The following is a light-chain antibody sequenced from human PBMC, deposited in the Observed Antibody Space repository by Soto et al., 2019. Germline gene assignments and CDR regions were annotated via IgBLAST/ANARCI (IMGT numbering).Light chain of an antibody. J-gene: IGKJ4*01. Sequence: DLQMTQSPSTLSASVGDRVTITCRASQSIGSWLAWYQQKPGKAPKLLIYDASSLESGVPSRFSGSGSGTEFTLTISSLQPDDFATYYCQQYDSYSLTFGGGTKVDIK. CDR2: DAS. CDR3: QQYDSYSLT. V-gene: IGKV1-5*01. CDR1: QSIGSW.